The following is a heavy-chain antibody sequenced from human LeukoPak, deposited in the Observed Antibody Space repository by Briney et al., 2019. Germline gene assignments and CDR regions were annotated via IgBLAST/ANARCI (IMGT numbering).Heavy chain of an antibody. Sequence: SETLSLTCAVYGGSFSGYYWSWIRQPPGKGLEWIGEINHSGSTNYNPSLKSRVTISVDTSKNQFSLKLSSVTAADTAVYYCARDISAVAGTGWFDPWGQGTLVTVSS. CDR1: GGSFSGYY. CDR3: ARDISAVAGTGWFDP. D-gene: IGHD6-19*01. V-gene: IGHV4-34*01. CDR2: INHSGST. J-gene: IGHJ5*02.